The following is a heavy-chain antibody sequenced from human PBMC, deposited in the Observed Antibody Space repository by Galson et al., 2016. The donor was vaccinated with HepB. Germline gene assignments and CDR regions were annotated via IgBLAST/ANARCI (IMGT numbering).Heavy chain of an antibody. V-gene: IGHV3-43*01. D-gene: IGHD3-10*01. CDR3: TKEGDGSGSFFDY. CDR1: GFTFEDYS. J-gene: IGHJ4*02. CDR2: ISWEGDIT. Sequence: SLRLSCAASGFTFEDYSMHWVRQAPGKGLEWISLISWEGDITYYAESVEGRFTVSRDNSKSSLYLQLNDLRTDDTALYYCTKEGDGSGSFFDYWGQGTLVTVSS.